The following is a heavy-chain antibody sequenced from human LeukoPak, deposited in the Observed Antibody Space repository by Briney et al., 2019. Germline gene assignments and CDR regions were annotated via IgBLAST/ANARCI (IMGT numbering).Heavy chain of an antibody. J-gene: IGHJ4*02. CDR3: GRDWDYGGTIDY. CDR2: ISGHSSTK. Sequence: GGSLRLSCAASGFTFSSYSMNWVRQAPGKGLEWVSYISGHSSTKYYADSVKGRFTISRDNAKNSLYLQMNSLRAEDTAVYYCGRDWDYGGTIDYWGQGTLVTVSS. CDR1: GFTFSSYS. V-gene: IGHV3-48*01. D-gene: IGHD4-23*01.